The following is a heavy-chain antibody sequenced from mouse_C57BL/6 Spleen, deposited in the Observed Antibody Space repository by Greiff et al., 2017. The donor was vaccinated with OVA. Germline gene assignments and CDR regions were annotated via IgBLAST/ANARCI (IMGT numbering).Heavy chain of an antibody. CDR3: ARDREVLRVGAMDY. Sequence: EVQLVESGGGLAKPGGSLKLSCAASGFTFSSYAMSWVRQTPEKRLEWVATISDGGGYTYYPDNVKGRVTLSRDNAKNNLYLQMSHLKSEGTAMYYCARDREVLRVGAMDYWGQGTSVTVSS. V-gene: IGHV5-4*01. CDR1: GFTFSSYA. J-gene: IGHJ4*01. CDR2: ISDGGGYT. D-gene: IGHD1-1*01.